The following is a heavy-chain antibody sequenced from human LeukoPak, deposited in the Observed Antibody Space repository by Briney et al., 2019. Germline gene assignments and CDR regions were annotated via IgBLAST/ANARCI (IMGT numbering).Heavy chain of an antibody. CDR1: GFTFSSFA. Sequence: GGSLRLSCAASGFTFSSFAMSWVRQAPGKGLEWVSAVSGRGDSTYYADSVKGRFTISRDNSKNTMSVQMDDLRAEDTAVYYCTRYNNDHFDYWGQGTLVTVSS. CDR3: TRYNNDHFDY. J-gene: IGHJ4*02. D-gene: IGHD1-14*01. V-gene: IGHV3-23*01. CDR2: VSGRGDST.